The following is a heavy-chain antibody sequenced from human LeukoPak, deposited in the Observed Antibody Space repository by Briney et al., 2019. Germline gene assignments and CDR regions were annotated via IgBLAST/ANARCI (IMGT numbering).Heavy chain of an antibody. J-gene: IGHJ4*02. V-gene: IGHV3-21*06. CDR1: GFPFSYSN. Sequence: GGSLRLSCVGSGFPFSYSNMNWVRQAPGKGLEWVSSISSSGSTIYYADSVKGRFTISRDNATNSLYLQMNSLRAEDTAVYYCATVYGYGDYWGQGTLVTVSS. CDR3: ATVYGYGDY. D-gene: IGHD2-8*01. CDR2: ISSSGSTI.